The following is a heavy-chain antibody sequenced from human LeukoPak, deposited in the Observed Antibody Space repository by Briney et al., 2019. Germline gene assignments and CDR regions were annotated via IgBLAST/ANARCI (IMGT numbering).Heavy chain of an antibody. Sequence: GGALRLSCTASEFAVSRNYMLWVRQAPGKGLEWVSLIFSNGDTHYAESVEGRFTNSRDTSKNTVSLQMNSLRVEDTAMYYCTRDQMNYWGQGTLVTVSS. V-gene: IGHV3-53*01. J-gene: IGHJ4*02. CDR1: EFAVSRNY. CDR3: TRDQMNY. D-gene: IGHD5-24*01. CDR2: IFSNGDT.